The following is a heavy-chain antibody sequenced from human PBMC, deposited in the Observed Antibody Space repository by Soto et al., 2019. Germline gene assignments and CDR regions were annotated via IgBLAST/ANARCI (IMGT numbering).Heavy chain of an antibody. V-gene: IGHV3-23*01. J-gene: IGHJ4*02. Sequence: GGSLRLSCSASGFTFSSYAMSWVRQAPGKGLEWVSAISGSGGSTYYADSVKGRFTISRDNSKNTLYLQMNSLRAEDTAVYYCAKAGQYHYDFWSGSVYYFDYWGQGTLVTVSS. CDR3: AKAGQYHYDFWSGSVYYFDY. CDR2: ISGSGGST. D-gene: IGHD3-3*01. CDR1: GFTFSSYA.